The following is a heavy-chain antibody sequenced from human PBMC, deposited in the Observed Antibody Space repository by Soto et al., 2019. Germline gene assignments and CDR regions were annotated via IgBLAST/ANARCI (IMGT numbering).Heavy chain of an antibody. Sequence: GGSLRLSCAASGFTFSSYSMNWVRQAPGKGLEWVSYISSSSSTIYYADSLNGRFTISRDNAKNSLYLQMNSLRAEDTAVYYCARGGFLEWTYAFDIWGQGTMVTVSS. CDR2: ISSSSSTI. D-gene: IGHD3-3*01. V-gene: IGHV3-48*01. J-gene: IGHJ3*02. CDR1: GFTFSSYS. CDR3: ARGGFLEWTYAFDI.